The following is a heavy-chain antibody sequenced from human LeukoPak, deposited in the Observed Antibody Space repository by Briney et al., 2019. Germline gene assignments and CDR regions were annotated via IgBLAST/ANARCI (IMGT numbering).Heavy chain of an antibody. CDR1: GGSISSGSYY. CDR3: ARESHRPQWLVLD. J-gene: IGHJ4*02. CDR2: IYTSGST. Sequence: SETLSLTCTVSGGSISSGSYYWSWIRQPAGKGLEWIGRIYTSGSTNYNPSLKSRVTISVDTSKNQFSLKLSSVTAADTAVYYCARESHRPQWLVLDWGQGTLVTVSS. D-gene: IGHD6-19*01. V-gene: IGHV4-61*02.